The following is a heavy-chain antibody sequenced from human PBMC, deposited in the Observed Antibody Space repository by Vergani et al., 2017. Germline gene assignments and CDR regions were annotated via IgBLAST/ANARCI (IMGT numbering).Heavy chain of an antibody. Sequence: QVQLQEWGPGLVKSSQTLSLTCTVSGGSIKSGTYRWSWIRQAAGKGLEWIGRIFASGNTNYNPSLKSRVTMSVDTSNNQFSLTLTSVTAADTAIYYCVRGALWWLRQIDSWGQGTLVTVSS. J-gene: IGHJ4*02. V-gene: IGHV4-61*02. D-gene: IGHD2-21*01. CDR2: IFASGNT. CDR3: VRGALWWLRQIDS. CDR1: GGSIKSGTYR.